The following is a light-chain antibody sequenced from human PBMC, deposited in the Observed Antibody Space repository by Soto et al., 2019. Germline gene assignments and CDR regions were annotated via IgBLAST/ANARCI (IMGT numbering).Light chain of an antibody. J-gene: IGLJ2*01. CDR2: EVT. V-gene: IGLV2-14*01. CDR3: NSYTSTFTWV. CDR1: SSDVGGHNF. Sequence: QSALTQPASVSGSPGQSITISCTGTSSDVGGHNFVYWYQHHPGKAPKLMIYEVTSRPSGVSDRFSGSKSGNTASLTISGLQAEDESDDYCNSYTSTFTWVFGGGTKLTVL.